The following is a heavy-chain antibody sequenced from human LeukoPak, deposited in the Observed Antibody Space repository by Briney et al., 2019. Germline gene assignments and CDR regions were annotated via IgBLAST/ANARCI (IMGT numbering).Heavy chain of an antibody. J-gene: IGHJ4*02. CDR3: ARVLLVAGEVYYFDY. V-gene: IGHV3-74*01. CDR1: GFTFSSYW. CDR2: INGDGSST. D-gene: IGHD6-19*01. Sequence: GGSLRLSCAASGFTFSSYWMHWVRQAPGKGLVWVSRINGDGSSTTYVDSVMGRFTISRDNAKNSLYLQMNSLRAEDTAVYYCARVLLVAGEVYYFDYWGQGTLVTVSS.